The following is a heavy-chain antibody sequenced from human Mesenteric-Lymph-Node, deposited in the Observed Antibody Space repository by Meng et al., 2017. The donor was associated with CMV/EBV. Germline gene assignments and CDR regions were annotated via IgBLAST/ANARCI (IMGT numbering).Heavy chain of an antibody. CDR1: GFTFSHYG. J-gene: IGHJ6*02. Sequence: GESLKISCAASGFTFSHYGMHWVRQAPGKGLEWVAFTRFDGSNKYYPDSVRGRFTISRDNSKNTLYLHMSGLRPEDTAVYYCAKDQGDNVATVSWGIFFFGMDVWGQGTTVTVSS. CDR3: AKDQGDNVATVSWGIFFFGMDV. D-gene: IGHD5-12*01. CDR2: TRFDGSNK. V-gene: IGHV3-30*02.